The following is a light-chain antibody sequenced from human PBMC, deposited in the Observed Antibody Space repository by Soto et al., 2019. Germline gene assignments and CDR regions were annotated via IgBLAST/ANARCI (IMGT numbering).Light chain of an antibody. J-gene: IGKJ1*01. CDR1: QRVLYSSSNKNY. Sequence: DIVMTQSPDSLAVSLGERATINCKSSQRVLYSSSNKNYLAWYQQKPGQPPKLLIYWASTRESGVPDRFSGSGSGTDFTLTISSLQAEDVAVYYVQQYCISQWTFGQGTKVEIK. CDR2: WAS. CDR3: QQYCISQWT. V-gene: IGKV4-1*01.